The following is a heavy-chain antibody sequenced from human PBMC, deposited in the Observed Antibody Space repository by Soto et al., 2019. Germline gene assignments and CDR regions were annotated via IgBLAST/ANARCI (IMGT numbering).Heavy chain of an antibody. J-gene: IGHJ6*02. Sequence: GAAVKVSCKASGGTFINYAVIWVRQAPGQGLQWMGGIIPLFDTANYAQKFQGRVTITADESTSTAYMELSSLRSEDTAMYYCARGLVAVAGIGHYSYGMDFWGQGTTVTVSS. CDR2: IIPLFDTA. CDR3: ARGLVAVAGIGHYSYGMDF. CDR1: GGTFINYA. V-gene: IGHV1-69*13. D-gene: IGHD6-19*01.